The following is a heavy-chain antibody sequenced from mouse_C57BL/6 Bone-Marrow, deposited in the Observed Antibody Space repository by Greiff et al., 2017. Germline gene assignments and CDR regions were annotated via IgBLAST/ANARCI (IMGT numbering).Heavy chain of an antibody. J-gene: IGHJ2*01. V-gene: IGHV1-59*01. D-gene: IGHD4-1*01. CDR1: AYTFPSYW. Sequence: QFQLQQPGAGLLRPGPSVKLSCRASAYTFPSYWMHWVKQRPGQGLEWIGVIDPSDSYTNYNQKFKGKATLTVDTSSSTAYMQLSSLTSEDSAVYYCARPGTKDYWGQGTTLTVSS. CDR2: IDPSDSYT. CDR3: ARPGTKDY.